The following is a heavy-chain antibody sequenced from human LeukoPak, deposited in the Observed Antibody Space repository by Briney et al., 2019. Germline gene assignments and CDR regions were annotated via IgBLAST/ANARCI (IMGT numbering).Heavy chain of an antibody. D-gene: IGHD3-3*01. J-gene: IGHJ4*02. CDR2: IYTSGST. CDR1: GGSISSSSYY. CDR3: ARGLNDSWTGENY. V-gene: IGHV4-61*02. Sequence: SETLSLTCTVSGGSISSSSYYWSWIRQPAGKGLEWIGRIYTSGSTNYNPSLKSRVTMSVDTSKNQFSLKLSSVTAADTAVYYCARGLNDSWTGENYWGQGTLVTVSS.